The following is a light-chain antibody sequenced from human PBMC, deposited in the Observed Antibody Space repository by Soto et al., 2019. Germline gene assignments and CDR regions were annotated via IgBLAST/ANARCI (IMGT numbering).Light chain of an antibody. CDR3: QSYDSSLSVWV. J-gene: IGLJ3*02. CDR1: TSTIGAGYD. V-gene: IGLV1-40*01. Sequence: QSVLTQPPSVSGAPGQRVTISAPGTTSTIGAGYDVHWYKQLPGTAPKLLIYGNSNRPSGVPDRFSGSKSGTSASLAITGLQAEDEADYYCQSYDSSLSVWVFGGGTKLTVL. CDR2: GNS.